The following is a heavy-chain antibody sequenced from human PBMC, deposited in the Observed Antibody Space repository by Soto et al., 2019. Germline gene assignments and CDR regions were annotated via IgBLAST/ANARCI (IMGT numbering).Heavy chain of an antibody. D-gene: IGHD2-2*01. CDR1: GGSISSYY. V-gene: IGHV4-59*01. CDR2: IYYSGST. Sequence: TSETLSLTCTVSGGSISSYYWSWIRQPPGKGLEWIGYIYYSGSTNYNPSLKSRVTISVDTSKNQFSLKLSSVTAADTAVYYCARDLYCSSTSCYGFDYWGQGTLVTVSS. J-gene: IGHJ4*02. CDR3: ARDLYCSSTSCYGFDY.